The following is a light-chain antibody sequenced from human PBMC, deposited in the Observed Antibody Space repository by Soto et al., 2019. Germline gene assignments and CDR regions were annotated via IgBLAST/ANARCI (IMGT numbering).Light chain of an antibody. CDR3: QQYNNWPRT. CDR2: GAS. Sequence: EVLMTQSPAILSVSPGDTATLSCRATQSVDSNLAWYQQKPGQAPRLLISGASTRATAIPARFSGSGSGTEFTLTISSLQSEDFAVYYCQQYNNWPRTFGQGTKVDIK. J-gene: IGKJ1*01. V-gene: IGKV3-15*01. CDR1: QSVDSN.